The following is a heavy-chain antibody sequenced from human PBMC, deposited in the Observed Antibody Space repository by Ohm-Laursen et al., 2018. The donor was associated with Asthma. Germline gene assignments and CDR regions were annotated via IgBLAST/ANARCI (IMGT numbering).Heavy chain of an antibody. CDR2: ISGSGGST. V-gene: IGHV3-23*01. CDR1: GFTFSSYW. D-gene: IGHD6-25*01. J-gene: IGHJ5*02. CDR3: AMHPSSDPRNNWFDP. Sequence: SLRLSCAASGFTFSSYWMHWVRQAPGKGLEWVSAISGSGGSTYYADSVKGRFTISRDNSKNTLYLQMNSLRAEDTAVYYCAMHPSSDPRNNWFDPWGQGTLVTVSS.